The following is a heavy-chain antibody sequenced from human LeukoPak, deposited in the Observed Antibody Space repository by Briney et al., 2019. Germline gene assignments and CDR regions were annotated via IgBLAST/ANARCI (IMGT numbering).Heavy chain of an antibody. CDR1: GYTYTDYY. V-gene: IGHV1-2*02. CDR3: ASSSYPFDAFDV. CDR2: IRPNSGDS. J-gene: IGHJ3*01. Sequence: ASVKVSCQASGYTYTDYYMHWVRQAPGQGLEWMGWIRPNSGDSNYAQKFQGRVTMTRDTSIHTAYMELSSLTSDDTAVYFCASSSYPFDAFDVWGQGTMVTVSS.